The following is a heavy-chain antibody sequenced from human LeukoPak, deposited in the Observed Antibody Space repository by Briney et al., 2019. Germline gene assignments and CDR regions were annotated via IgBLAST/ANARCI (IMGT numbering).Heavy chain of an antibody. CDR3: ATSDGDDTGGYYYYMRV. V-gene: IGHV1-2*02. CDR2: INPNTAGT. Sequence: ASVKVSCKASGYTFTRYYFHWVRHAPGQGLEWMAWINPNTAGTNYAHKFLGRVTLTWDMAISTAYIELNSLTSDDTAVYDCATSDGDDTGGYYYYMRVWGKGTSVTVSS. D-gene: IGHD3-16*01. CDR1: GYTFTRYY. J-gene: IGHJ6*03.